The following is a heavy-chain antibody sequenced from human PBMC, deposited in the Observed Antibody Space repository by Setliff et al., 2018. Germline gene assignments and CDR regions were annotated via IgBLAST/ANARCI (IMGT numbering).Heavy chain of an antibody. CDR3: ARLRGAFDY. Sequence: SETLSLTCTVSGGSISSGSYYWGWIRQPPGKGLEWIGYIYYSGSTNYNPSLKSRVTISVDTSKNQFSLKLSSVTAADTAVYYCARLRGAFDYWGQGTLVTVSS. CDR1: GGSISSGSYY. CDR2: IYYSGST. V-gene: IGHV4-61*01. J-gene: IGHJ4*02. D-gene: IGHD3-16*01.